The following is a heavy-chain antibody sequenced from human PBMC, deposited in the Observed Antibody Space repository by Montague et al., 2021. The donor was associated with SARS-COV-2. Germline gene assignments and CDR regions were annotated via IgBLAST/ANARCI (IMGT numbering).Heavy chain of an antibody. D-gene: IGHD1-26*01. Sequence: SETLSLTCAVSGDSITNTYWWTWVRQSPGKGLEWIGEVYHSGGTHCNPSLKSRVTVSLDKSKNQFSLNLSSVTAADTAVYYCARGRVDLGATDLKVVFDIWGQGTVVTVSS. CDR2: VYHSGGT. CDR1: GDSITNTYW. V-gene: IGHV4-4*02. CDR3: ARGRVDLGATDLKVVFDI. J-gene: IGHJ3*02.